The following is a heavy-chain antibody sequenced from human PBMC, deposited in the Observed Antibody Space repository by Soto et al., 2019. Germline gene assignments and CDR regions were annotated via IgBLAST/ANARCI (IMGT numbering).Heavy chain of an antibody. CDR3: ARDGFIAVAGRRFWGGMDS. CDR1: RNRFARYF. J-gene: IGHJ6*02. D-gene: IGHD6-19*01. CDR2: INPSDGST. Sequence: AAVKVCCKAYRNRFARYFLHWVRQAPGQGLEWMGIINPSDGSTNYAQKFQGRVTMTRDSSTSTLYVELSSLRSEDTAVYYCARDGFIAVAGRRFWGGMDSWG. V-gene: IGHV1-46*01.